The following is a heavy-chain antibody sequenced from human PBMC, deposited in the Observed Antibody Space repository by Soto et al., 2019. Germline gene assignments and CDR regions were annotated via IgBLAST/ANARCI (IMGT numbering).Heavy chain of an antibody. CDR2: ISGSGGST. CDR3: AKEPTDTDSSGYYEVDY. V-gene: IGHV3-23*01. D-gene: IGHD3-22*01. J-gene: IGHJ4*02. Sequence: GGSRRLSCAASGFTFSSYAMSWVRQAPGKGLEWVSAISGSGGSTYYADSVKGRFTISRDNSKNTLYLQMNSLRAEDTAVYYCAKEPTDTDSSGYYEVDYWGQGTLVTVSS. CDR1: GFTFSSYA.